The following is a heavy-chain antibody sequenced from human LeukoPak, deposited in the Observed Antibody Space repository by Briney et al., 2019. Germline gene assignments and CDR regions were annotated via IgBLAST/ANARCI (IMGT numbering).Heavy chain of an antibody. CDR2: ISGSGGST. J-gene: IGHJ6*02. V-gene: IGHV3-23*01. CDR1: GFTFSSYA. CDR3: AKDIGLDGYNYYYYYGMDV. D-gene: IGHD5-24*01. Sequence: PGGSLRLSCAASGFTFSSYAMSWVRQAPGEGLEWVSAISGSGGSTYYAASVKGRFTISRDNSKNTLYLQMNSLRAEDTAVYYCAKDIGLDGYNYYYYYGMDVWGQGTTVTVSS.